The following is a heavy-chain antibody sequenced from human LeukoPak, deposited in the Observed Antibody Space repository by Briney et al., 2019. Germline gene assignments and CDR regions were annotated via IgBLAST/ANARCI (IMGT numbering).Heavy chain of an antibody. Sequence: GGSLRLSCAASGFTFNSYAIHWVRQAPGKGLEWVAVISYDGSNKYYAESVKGRFTISGDNSKDTLYLQMNGLRAEDTAVYFCAKQSAGSAAWYSLHYDFWGQGTLVTVSS. J-gene: IGHJ4*02. CDR2: ISYDGSNK. CDR1: GFTFNSYA. V-gene: IGHV3-30*04. D-gene: IGHD6-13*01. CDR3: AKQSAGSAAWYSLHYDF.